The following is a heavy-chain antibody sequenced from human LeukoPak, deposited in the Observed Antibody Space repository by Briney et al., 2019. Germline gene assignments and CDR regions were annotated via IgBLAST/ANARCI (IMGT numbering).Heavy chain of an antibody. D-gene: IGHD3-9*01. J-gene: IGHJ4*02. CDR2: ISSNGGST. CDR1: GFTFSSYA. CDR3: ARAMEYFDWNANYPVDY. Sequence: PGGSLRLSCAASGFTFSSYAMHWVRQAPGKGLEYVSAISSNGGSTYYANSVKGRFTISRDNSKNTLYLQMGSLRAEDMAVYYCARAMEYFDWNANYPVDYWGQGTLVTVSS. V-gene: IGHV3-64*01.